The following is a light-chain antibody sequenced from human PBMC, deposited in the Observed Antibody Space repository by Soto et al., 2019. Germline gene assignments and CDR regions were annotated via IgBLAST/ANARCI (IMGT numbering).Light chain of an antibody. CDR1: QSVSSY. V-gene: IGKV3-11*01. J-gene: IGKJ2*01. CDR2: DAS. Sequence: EIVLTQSPATLSLSPGERATLSCRASQSVSSYLAWYQQKPGQAPRLLIYDASNRATGIPARFSGSGSGTDFTLTISSLEADDFAVYYCQQRSNWPLYTFGQGTQLEMK. CDR3: QQRSNWPLYT.